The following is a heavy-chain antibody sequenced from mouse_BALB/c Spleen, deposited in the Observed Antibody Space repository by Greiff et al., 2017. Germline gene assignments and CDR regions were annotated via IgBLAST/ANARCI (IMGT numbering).Heavy chain of an antibody. Sequence: EVKLVESGGGLVQPGGSRKLSCAASGFTFSSFGMHWVRQAPEKGLEWVAYISSGSSTIYYADTVKGRFTISRDNPKNTLFLQMTSLRSEDTAMYYCARDYRWFAYWGQGTLVTVSA. V-gene: IGHV5-17*02. CDR1: GFTFSSFG. CDR3: ARDYRWFAY. D-gene: IGHD2-14*01. CDR2: ISSGSSTI. J-gene: IGHJ3*01.